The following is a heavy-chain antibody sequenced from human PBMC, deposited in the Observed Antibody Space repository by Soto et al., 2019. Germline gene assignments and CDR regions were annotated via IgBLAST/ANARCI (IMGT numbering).Heavy chain of an antibody. CDR1: GDFINNSHW. CDR2: TYHSGTT. D-gene: IGHD6-13*01. V-gene: IGHV4-4*02. CDR3: AREVNSSPARGPNWFDP. J-gene: IGHJ5*02. Sequence: QVQLQESGPGLVQPSGTLSLTCAVSGDFINNSHWWCWVRQTPGKGLESFGETYHSGTTNYNPSLKTRVTISIDKSKNQFSLKMNSLNAADKAVYYCAREVNSSPARGPNWFDPWGQGTLVTVSS.